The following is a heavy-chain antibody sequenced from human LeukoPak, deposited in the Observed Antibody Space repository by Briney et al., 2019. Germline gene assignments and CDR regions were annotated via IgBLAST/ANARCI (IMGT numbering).Heavy chain of an antibody. CDR3: ARDRGDNWKYSIWAYLDP. V-gene: IGHV4-4*07. D-gene: IGHD1-20*01. CDR1: GGSISSYY. CDR2: IYTSGST. J-gene: IGHJ5*02. Sequence: SETLSLTCTVSGGSISSYYWSWIRQPAGKGLEWIGRIYTSGSTNYHPSLKSRVTMSVDTSKNQFSLKLSSMTAADTAVYYCARDRGDNWKYSIWAYLDPWGQGTLVTVSS.